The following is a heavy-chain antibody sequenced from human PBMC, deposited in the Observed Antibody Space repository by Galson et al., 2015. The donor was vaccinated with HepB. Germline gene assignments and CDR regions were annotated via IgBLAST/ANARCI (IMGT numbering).Heavy chain of an antibody. CDR3: ATEGIAAAGNYHYYGMDV. D-gene: IGHD6-13*01. Sequence: SVKVSCKVSGYTLTDLSMHWVRQAPGEGLEWMGGFDPDDGVTIYAQKFQGRVTMTEDTSTDTAYMELSSLRSEDTAVYYCATEGIAAAGNYHYYGMDVWGQGTTLTVSS. CDR1: GYTLTDLS. V-gene: IGHV1-24*01. CDR2: FDPDDGVT. J-gene: IGHJ6*02.